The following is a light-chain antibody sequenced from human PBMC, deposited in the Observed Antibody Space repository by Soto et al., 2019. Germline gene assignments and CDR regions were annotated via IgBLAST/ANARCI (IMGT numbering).Light chain of an antibody. CDR3: QQSYSTPWK. Sequence: DIQMTQSPSSLSASVGDRATITCRASQSISSYLNWYQQKPGKAPKLLIYAASSLQSGVPSRFSGSGSGTDFTLTISSLQPEDFATYYCQQSYSTPWKFGQGTKV. J-gene: IGKJ1*01. V-gene: IGKV1-39*01. CDR2: AAS. CDR1: QSISSY.